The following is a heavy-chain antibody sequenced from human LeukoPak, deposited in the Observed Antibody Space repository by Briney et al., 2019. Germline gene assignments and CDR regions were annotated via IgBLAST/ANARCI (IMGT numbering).Heavy chain of an antibody. CDR1: GGSISIYY. J-gene: IGHJ4*02. CDR2: INTSGNT. V-gene: IGHV4-4*07. D-gene: IGHD5-18*01. CDR3: ARQGYTYGQTDY. Sequence: SETLSLTYTVSGGSISIYYWSWIRQPAGKGLEWVGRINTSGNTNYSPSLKSRVTMSVDTSMNQFSLNLSSVTAADTAVYYCARQGYTYGQTDYWGQGTLVTVSS.